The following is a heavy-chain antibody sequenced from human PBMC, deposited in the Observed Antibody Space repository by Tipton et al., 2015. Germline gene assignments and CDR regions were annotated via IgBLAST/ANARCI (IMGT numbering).Heavy chain of an antibody. V-gene: IGHV4-61*08. J-gene: IGHJ5*02. D-gene: IGHD2-8*01. CDR2: VYYSGTT. Sequence: TLSLTCTVSGGSISSGGYYWSWIRQPPEKGLEWIGYVYYSGTTDYNPSLKSRVTISLDTSKNQFSLKLTSVTAADTGVYYCARERLGYCDDGVCTPGWFDPWGQGTLVTVSS. CDR1: GGSISSGGYY. CDR3: ARERLGYCDDGVCTPGWFDP.